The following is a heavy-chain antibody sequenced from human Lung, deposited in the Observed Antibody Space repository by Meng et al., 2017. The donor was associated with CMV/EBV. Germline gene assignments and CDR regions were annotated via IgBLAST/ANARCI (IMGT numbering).Heavy chain of an antibody. CDR2: IDSSSTYI. CDR3: AREITVFGPVKNRLNAFDN. V-gene: IGHV3-21*01. D-gene: IGHD3-3*01. J-gene: IGHJ3*02. Sequence: GESLKISCVASGFSLSSYNMNWVRQAPGKGLEWVSLIDSSSTYILYADSVKGRFTISRDNAKNSLYLQMNSLRPEDTAVYYCAREITVFGPVKNRLNAFDNWGQGTMVTVSS. CDR1: GFSLSSYN.